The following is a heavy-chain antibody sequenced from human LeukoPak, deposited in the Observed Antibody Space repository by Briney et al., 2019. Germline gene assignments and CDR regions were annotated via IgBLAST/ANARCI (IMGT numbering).Heavy chain of an antibody. Sequence: GGSLRLSCAASRFTFSSYGMSWVRQAPGKGLEWVSGISSSGGSTYYADSVKGRFTISRDNSRNTQYLQMNSLRAEDTAVYYCARHLLWFGELSGGFDYWGQGTLVTVSS. V-gene: IGHV3-23*01. CDR3: ARHLLWFGELSGGFDY. D-gene: IGHD3-10*01. CDR1: RFTFSSYG. J-gene: IGHJ4*02. CDR2: ISSSGGST.